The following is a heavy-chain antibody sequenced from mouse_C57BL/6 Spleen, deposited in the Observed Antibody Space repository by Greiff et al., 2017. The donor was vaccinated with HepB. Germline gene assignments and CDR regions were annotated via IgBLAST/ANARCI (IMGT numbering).Heavy chain of an antibody. J-gene: IGHJ4*01. D-gene: IGHD2-5*01. CDR1: GFSLTSYG. CDR2: IWSDGST. V-gene: IGHV2-6*03. CDR3: ARTADYSNYVGAMDY. Sequence: QVQLKESGPGLVAPSQSLSITCTVSGFSLTSYGVHWVRQPPGKGLEWLVVIWSDGSTTYNSALKSRLSISKDNSKSQVFLKMHSLQTDDTAMYYCARTADYSNYVGAMDYWGQGTSVTVSS.